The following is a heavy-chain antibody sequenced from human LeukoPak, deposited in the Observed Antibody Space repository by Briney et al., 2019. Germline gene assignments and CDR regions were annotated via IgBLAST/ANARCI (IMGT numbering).Heavy chain of an antibody. J-gene: IGHJ4*02. CDR3: ATTAGYCSGGSCSRIFDY. D-gene: IGHD2-15*01. CDR2: IIPIFGTA. CDR1: GGTFSSYA. V-gene: IGHV1-69*05. Sequence: SVKVSCKASGGTFSSYAISWVRQAPGQGLEWMGRIIPIFGTANYAQKFQGRVTITTDESTSTAYMELSSLRSEDTAVYYCATTAGYCSGGSCSRIFDYWGQGTLVTVSS.